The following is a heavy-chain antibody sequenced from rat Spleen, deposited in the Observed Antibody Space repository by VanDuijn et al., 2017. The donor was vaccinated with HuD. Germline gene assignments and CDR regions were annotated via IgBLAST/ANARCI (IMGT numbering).Heavy chain of an antibody. J-gene: IGHJ1*01. V-gene: IGHV3-1*01. CDR3: ARYNIYWYFDF. D-gene: IGHD1-10*01. Sequence: EVQLQESGPGLVKPSQSLSLTCSVTGYSITSNYWGWIRKFPGNKMEWMGYISYSGSTNYNPSLKSRISITRDTSKNQFFLQLNSVTTEDTATYYCARYNIYWYFDFWGPGTMVTVSS. CDR1: GYSITSNY. CDR2: ISYSGST.